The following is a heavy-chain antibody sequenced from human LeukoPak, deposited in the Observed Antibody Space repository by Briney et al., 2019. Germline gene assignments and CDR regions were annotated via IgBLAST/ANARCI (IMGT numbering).Heavy chain of an antibody. CDR1: GFTFSNYW. Sequence: GGSLRLSCAASGFTFSNYWMKWVRQAPGKGLEWVANIKQDGSEKYYVDSVKGRFTISRDNAKNSLYLQMNSLRAEDTAIYFCARDVWTYYDYWSGYSDFWGQGTLVTVSS. J-gene: IGHJ4*02. CDR3: ARDVWTYYDYWSGYSDF. V-gene: IGHV3-7*05. D-gene: IGHD3-3*01. CDR2: IKQDGSEK.